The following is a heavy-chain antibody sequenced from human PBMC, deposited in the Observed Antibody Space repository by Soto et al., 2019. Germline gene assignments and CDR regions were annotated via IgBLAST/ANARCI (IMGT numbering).Heavy chain of an antibody. J-gene: IGHJ6*02. CDR2: INSDGSRI. V-gene: IGHV3-74*01. CDR3: ARGIKNYYGTDV. D-gene: IGHD2-15*01. Sequence: EVQLVESGGGLVQPGGSLRLSCAASGFTFSSYWMHWVRQAPGKGLVWVSRINSDGSRIRYSDSVKGRVTISRDNAENTVDLQMNSLRAEDTAVYYCARGIKNYYGTDVWGHGTTVIVSS. CDR1: GFTFSSYW.